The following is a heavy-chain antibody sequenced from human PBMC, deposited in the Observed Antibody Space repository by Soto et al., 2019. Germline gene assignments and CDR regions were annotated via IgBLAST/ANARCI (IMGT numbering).Heavy chain of an antibody. CDR3: ARDYVWGGYRYSAYHGMDV. CDR2: ISYDGSNK. Sequence: QVQLVESGGGVVQPGRSLRLSCAASGFTFSSYAMHWVRQAPGKGLEWVAVISYDGSNKYYADSVKGRFTISRDNSKNTLYLQMNSLRAEDTAVYYCARDYVWGGYRYSAYHGMDVWGQGTTVTVSS. CDR1: GFTFSSYA. D-gene: IGHD3-16*02. J-gene: IGHJ6*02. V-gene: IGHV3-30-3*01.